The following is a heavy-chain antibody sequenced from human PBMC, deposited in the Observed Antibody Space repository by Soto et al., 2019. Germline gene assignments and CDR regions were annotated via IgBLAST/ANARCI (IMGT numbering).Heavy chain of an antibody. V-gene: IGHV3-23*01. D-gene: IGHD4-17*01. CDR1: GFTFISYA. CDR3: AKADTVTKGYYYYGMDV. Sequence: GGSLRLSCAASGFTFISYAMSWVRQAPGKGLEWVSAISGSGGSTYYADSVKGRFTISRDNSKNTLYLQMNSLRAEDTAVYYCAKADTVTKGYYYYGMDVWGQGTTVTVSS. J-gene: IGHJ6*02. CDR2: ISGSGGST.